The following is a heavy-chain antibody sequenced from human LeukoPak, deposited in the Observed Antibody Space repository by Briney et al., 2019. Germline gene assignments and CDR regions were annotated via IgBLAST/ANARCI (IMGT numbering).Heavy chain of an antibody. J-gene: IGHJ4*02. CDR3: ARVGTMVRGVIPLDLDY. Sequence: ASVKVSCKASGYTFTGYYMHWVRQAPGQGLEWMGWINPNSGGTNYAQKFRGRVTMTRDTSISTAYMELSRLRSDDTAVYYCARVGTMVRGVIPLDLDYWGQGTLVTVSS. CDR1: GYTFTGYY. D-gene: IGHD3-10*01. CDR2: INPNSGGT. V-gene: IGHV1-2*02.